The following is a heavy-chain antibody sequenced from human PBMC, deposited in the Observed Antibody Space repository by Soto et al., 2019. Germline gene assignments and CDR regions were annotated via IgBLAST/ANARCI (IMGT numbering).Heavy chain of an antibody. J-gene: IGHJ5*02. CDR3: ARDVAAAGIAGVGRFDP. Sequence: QVQLVQSGAEVKKPGASVKVSCKASGYTFTSYYMHWVRQAPGQGLEWMGIINPSGGSTSYAQKFPGRVTMTRDTSTSTVYMELSSLRSEDTAVYYCARDVAAAGIAGVGRFDPWGQGTLVTVSS. V-gene: IGHV1-46*01. D-gene: IGHD6-13*01. CDR1: GYTFTSYY. CDR2: INPSGGST.